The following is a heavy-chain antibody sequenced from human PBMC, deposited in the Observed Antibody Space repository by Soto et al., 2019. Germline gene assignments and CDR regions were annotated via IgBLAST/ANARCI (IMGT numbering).Heavy chain of an antibody. CDR2: ITGGGGGT. J-gene: IGHJ4*02. D-gene: IGHD1-26*01. Sequence: EVQLLESGGGLVQPGGSLRLSCAASGFTFSNYAMSWVRQAPGKGLEWVSVITGGGGGTYYADSVKGRFTISRDNSKNTLYVQMSSLRAEDTAVYYCAKGLGGSYLPDYWGRGTLVTVSS. V-gene: IGHV3-23*01. CDR1: GFTFSNYA. CDR3: AKGLGGSYLPDY.